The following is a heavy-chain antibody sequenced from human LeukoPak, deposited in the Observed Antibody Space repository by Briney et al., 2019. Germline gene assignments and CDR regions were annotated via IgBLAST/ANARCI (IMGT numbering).Heavy chain of an antibody. CDR3: AKDLDIVATGAFDY. CDR1: GFTFDDYA. D-gene: IGHD5-12*01. V-gene: IGHV3-9*03. Sequence: GGSLRLSCAASGFTFDDYAMHWVRQAPGKGLESVSGIRWNSGSIGYADSVKGRFTISRDNAKNSLYLQMNSLRAEDMALYYCAKDLDIVATGAFDYWGQGTLVTVSP. CDR2: IRWNSGSI. J-gene: IGHJ4*02.